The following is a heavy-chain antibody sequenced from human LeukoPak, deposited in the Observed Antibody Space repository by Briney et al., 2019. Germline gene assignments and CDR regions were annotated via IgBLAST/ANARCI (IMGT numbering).Heavy chain of an antibody. D-gene: IGHD3-22*01. J-gene: IGHJ4*02. CDR1: GYTFTSYG. CDR2: ISAYNGNT. CDR3: ARETYYYDSSGYYPVYYFDY. V-gene: IGHV1-18*01. Sequence: ASVKVSCKASGYTFTSYGISWVRQAPGQGLEWMGWISAYNGNTNYAQKLQGRVTMTTDTSTSTAYMELRSLRSDDTAVYYCARETYYYDSSGYYPVYYFDYWGQGTLVTVSS.